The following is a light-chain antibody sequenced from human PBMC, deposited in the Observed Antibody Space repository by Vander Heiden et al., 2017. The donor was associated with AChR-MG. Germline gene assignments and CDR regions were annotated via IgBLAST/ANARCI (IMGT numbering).Light chain of an antibody. V-gene: IGKV3-20*01. CDR3: QQYGRSLWT. Sequence: EIVLTQSPGTLSLSPGERATLSCRARQRVSSAYLAWYQQRPGQAPKLLIYGAYTRAIGIPDRFSGSGSGTDFTLTISRLEPEDFAVYYCQQYGRSLWTFGQGTKV. J-gene: IGKJ1*01. CDR1: QRVSSAY. CDR2: GAY.